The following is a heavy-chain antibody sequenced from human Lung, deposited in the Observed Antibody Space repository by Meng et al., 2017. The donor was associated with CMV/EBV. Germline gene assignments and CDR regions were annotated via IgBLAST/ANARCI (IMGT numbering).Heavy chain of an antibody. CDR3: AWGVVTPGY. J-gene: IGHJ4*02. D-gene: IGHD4-23*01. CDR1: GFTFSNYA. V-gene: IGHV3-30*04. Sequence: SCAASGFTFSNYAMHWVRQAPGKGLEWVAVISYGGSNKYFADSVKGRFTISRDNSKNTLYLQMNSLRAEDTAVYYCAWGVVTPGYWGQGTLVTVSS. CDR2: ISYGGSNK.